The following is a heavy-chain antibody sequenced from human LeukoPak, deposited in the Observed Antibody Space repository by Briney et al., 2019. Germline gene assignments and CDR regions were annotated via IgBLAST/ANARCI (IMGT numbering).Heavy chain of an antibody. CDR2: ISAYNGNT. Sequence: ASVKVSCKASGYTFTSYGISWVRQAPGQGLEWMGWISAYNGNTNYAQKLQGRVTMTTDTSTSTAYMELRSLRSDDTAVYYCASGPIGYCSSTSCYLRYFQHWGQGTLVTVSS. J-gene: IGHJ1*01. D-gene: IGHD2-2*01. CDR3: ASGPIGYCSSTSCYLRYFQH. V-gene: IGHV1-18*01. CDR1: GYTFTSYG.